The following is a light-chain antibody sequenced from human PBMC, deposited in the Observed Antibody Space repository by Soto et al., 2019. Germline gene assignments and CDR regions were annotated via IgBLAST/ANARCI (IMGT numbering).Light chain of an antibody. V-gene: IGKV1-12*02. CDR2: AAS. CDR3: QQANILPFT. Sequence: DIQMTQSPSSVSASVGDRVTITCRASQGISSWLAWSQQKPGKAPKLLIYAASSLQSGVPSRFSGSGSGTDFTLTISSLQPEDFATYYCQQANILPFTFGGGTKVEIK. CDR1: QGISSW. J-gene: IGKJ4*01.